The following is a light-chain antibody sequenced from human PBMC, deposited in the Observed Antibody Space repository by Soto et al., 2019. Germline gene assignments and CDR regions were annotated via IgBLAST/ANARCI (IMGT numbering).Light chain of an antibody. Sequence: QLVLTQPPSVSGAPGQRVTSSCTGSSSNIGAGYDVHWYQQLPGTAPKLLIYGNSNRPSGVPDRFSGSKSGTSASLAITGLQAEDEADYYCQSYDSSLSGGVFGGGTQLTVL. J-gene: IGLJ7*01. CDR1: SSNIGAGYD. V-gene: IGLV1-40*01. CDR3: QSYDSSLSGGV. CDR2: GNS.